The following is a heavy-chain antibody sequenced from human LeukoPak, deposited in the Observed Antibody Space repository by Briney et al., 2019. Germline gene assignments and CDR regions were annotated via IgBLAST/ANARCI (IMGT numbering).Heavy chain of an antibody. V-gene: IGHV4-61*02. CDR3: ARAGTQTYFFDY. Sequence: ASETLSLTCTVSGGSISSGGYYWTWIRQPAGKGLEWIGRIYTSGSTNFNPSLKSRVTISLDTSKNQFSLKLSSVTAADTAVYYCARAGTQTYFFDYWGQGTLVTVSS. J-gene: IGHJ4*02. CDR2: IYTSGST. D-gene: IGHD1-14*01. CDR1: GGSISSGGYY.